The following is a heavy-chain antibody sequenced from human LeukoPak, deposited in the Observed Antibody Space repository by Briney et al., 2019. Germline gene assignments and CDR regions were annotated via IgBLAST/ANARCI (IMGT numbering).Heavy chain of an antibody. CDR3: VAIKRGNIFGYFDF. V-gene: IGHV4-59*11. CDR1: GGSFSSHH. CDR2: IYDTVGI. J-gene: IGHJ4*02. Sequence: SETLSLTCTVSGGSFSSHHWGWIRQSPGRGLEWIGYIYDTVGIKDNPLLKSRISLSADTSKNQLSLSLRSATAADTAVYYCVAIKRGNIFGYFDFWGQGILVTV. D-gene: IGHD5-18*01.